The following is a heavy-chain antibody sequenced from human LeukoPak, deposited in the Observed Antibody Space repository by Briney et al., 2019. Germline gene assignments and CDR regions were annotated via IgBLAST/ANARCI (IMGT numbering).Heavy chain of an antibody. J-gene: IGHJ6*03. Sequence: GGSLRLSCAASGFVFSTYSMNWVRQAPGKGLEWVSYISSSSSTIYYADSVKGRFTISRDNAENSLYLQMNSLGAEDTAVYYCARDDHYNYYYMDIWGKGTTVTVSS. CDR1: GFVFSTYS. CDR3: ARDDHYNYYYMDI. V-gene: IGHV3-48*01. CDR2: ISSSSSTI.